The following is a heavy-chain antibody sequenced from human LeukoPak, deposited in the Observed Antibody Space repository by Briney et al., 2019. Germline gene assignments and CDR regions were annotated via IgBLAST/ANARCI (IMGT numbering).Heavy chain of an antibody. V-gene: IGHV3-30*02. CDR1: GFTFSDFA. J-gene: IGHJ4*02. D-gene: IGHD3-22*01. CDR3: AKDREAEYDSSGYYPEYYFDY. Sequence: GGSLRLSCAASGFTFSDFAMHWVRHAPGKGLEWVAFIRYDGSNKYYADSVKGRFTISRDNSKNTLYLQMNSLRAEDTAVYYCAKDREAEYDSSGYYPEYYFDYWGQGALVTLSS. CDR2: IRYDGSNK.